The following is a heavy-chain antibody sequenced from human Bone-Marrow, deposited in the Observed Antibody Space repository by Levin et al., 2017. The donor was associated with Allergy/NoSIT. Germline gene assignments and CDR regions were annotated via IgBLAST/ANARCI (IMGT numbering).Heavy chain of an antibody. J-gene: IGHJ4*02. Sequence: GESLKISCEASGFSFKFSSSGVHWVRQAPGKGLEWVAVEWYDGSDKYYADSVKGRFTVSRDGSKSTVSLEMNSLRVEDTAVYYCARAIPGAPDYFDWWGQGTLVTV. CDR3: ARAIPGAPDYFDW. CDR2: EWYDGSDK. V-gene: IGHV3-33*08. CDR1: GFSFKFSSSG. D-gene: IGHD1-26*01.